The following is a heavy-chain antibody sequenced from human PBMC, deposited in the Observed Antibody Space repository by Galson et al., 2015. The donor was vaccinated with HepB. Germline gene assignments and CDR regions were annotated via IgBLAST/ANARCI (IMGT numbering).Heavy chain of an antibody. J-gene: IGHJ4*02. D-gene: IGHD5-12*01. Sequence: SLRLSCAASGFTFSSYWMSWVRQAPGKGLEWVANVKQDGSEKYYVDSVKGRFTISRDNAKNSLYLQMNSLRAEDTAVYYCARDGGVATIPYFDYWGQGTLVTVSS. CDR2: VKQDGSEK. CDR1: GFTFSSYW. V-gene: IGHV3-7*03. CDR3: ARDGGVATIPYFDY.